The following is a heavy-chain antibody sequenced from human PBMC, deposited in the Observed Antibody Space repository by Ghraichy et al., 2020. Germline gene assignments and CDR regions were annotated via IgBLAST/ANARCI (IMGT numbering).Heavy chain of an antibody. D-gene: IGHD3-22*01. CDR1: GGSISSSSYY. CDR3: ARHYYDSSGYSPRLWKPYYFDY. Sequence: SETLSLTCTVSGGSISSSSYYWGWIRQPPGKGLEWIGSIYYSGSTYYNPSLKSRVTISVDTSKNQFSLKLSSVTAADTAVYYCARHYYDSSGYSPRLWKPYYFDYWGQGTLVTVSS. J-gene: IGHJ4*02. V-gene: IGHV4-39*01. CDR2: IYYSGST.